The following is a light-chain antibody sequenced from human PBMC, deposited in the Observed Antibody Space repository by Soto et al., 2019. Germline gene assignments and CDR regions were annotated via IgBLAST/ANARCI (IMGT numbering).Light chain of an antibody. CDR2: EGS. J-gene: IGLJ3*02. V-gene: IGLV2-23*01. CDR3: CSYAGSSFWV. Sequence: QSALTQPASVSGSPGQSITISCTGTSSDVGSYNLVSWYQQHPGKDPKLMIYEGSKRPSGVSNRFSGSKSGNTASLTISGLQAEDEADYYCCSYAGSSFWVFGGGTKLTVL. CDR1: SSDVGSYNL.